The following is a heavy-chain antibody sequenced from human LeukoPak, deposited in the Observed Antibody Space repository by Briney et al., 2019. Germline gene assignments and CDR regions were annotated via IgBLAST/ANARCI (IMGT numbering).Heavy chain of an antibody. CDR3: VGRLLRAV. V-gene: IGHV3-7*01. CDR2: IKGDGSVQ. D-gene: IGHD2-15*01. J-gene: IGHJ6*03. CDR1: GFPFSGYY. Sequence: GGSLRLSCTASGFPFSGYYISWVRQAPGTGLDWLANIKGDGSVQDYVDSVKGRFTISRDNAKNSLYLQMNNLRVDDTAVYYCVGRLLRAVWGKGTTVTVSS.